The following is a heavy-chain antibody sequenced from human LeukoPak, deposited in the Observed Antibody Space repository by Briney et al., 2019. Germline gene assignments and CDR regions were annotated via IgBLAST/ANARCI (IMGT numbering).Heavy chain of an antibody. CDR2: INSDGRST. J-gene: IGHJ4*02. D-gene: IGHD2-2*01. CDR3: AICYRSTSCYAGLNV. CDR1: GITFSSYW. V-gene: IGHV3-74*01. Sequence: PGGSLRLSCAGSGITFSSYWMHWVRQAPGKGLVWVSRINSDGRSTNYADSVKGRFTISRDNSKNTLYLQMNSLRADDTALYYCAICYRSTSCYAGLNVWGQGTLVTVSS.